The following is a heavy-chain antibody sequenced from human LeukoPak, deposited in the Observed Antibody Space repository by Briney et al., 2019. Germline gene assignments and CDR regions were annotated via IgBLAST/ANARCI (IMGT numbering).Heavy chain of an antibody. CDR1: GFTFRSYW. CDR2: SNSDGSST. J-gene: IGHJ5*02. D-gene: IGHD6-13*01. V-gene: IGHV3-74*01. CDR3: ARGGRYSTDNWFDP. Sequence: PGGSLRLSCAASGFTFRSYWMYWVRQAPGKGLVWVSRSNSDGSSTSYADSLKGRFTISGDNAKNTVYLQMNSLRAEDTAVYYCARGGRYSTDNWFDPWGQGTLVTVSS.